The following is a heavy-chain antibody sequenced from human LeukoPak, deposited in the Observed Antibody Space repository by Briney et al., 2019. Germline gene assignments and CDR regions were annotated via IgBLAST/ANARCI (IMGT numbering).Heavy chain of an antibody. V-gene: IGHV3-30*02. D-gene: IGHD1-26*01. J-gene: IGHJ4*02. Sequence: GGSLRLSCAASGFIFSDYVMNWLRQAPGRGLEWVAYIRYDGSHKYYIDSVKGRFAISRDNSKNTLYLQMNSLRAEDTAVYYCAKPRWELYYFDYWGQGTLVTVSS. CDR1: GFIFSDYV. CDR2: IRYDGSHK. CDR3: AKPRWELYYFDY.